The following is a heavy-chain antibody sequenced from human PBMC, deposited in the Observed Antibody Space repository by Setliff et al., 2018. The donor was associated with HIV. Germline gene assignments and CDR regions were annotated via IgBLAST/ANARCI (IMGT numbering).Heavy chain of an antibody. V-gene: IGHV4-4*09. Sequence: KASETLSLTCNVSGGSISGYHWNWLRQTPGKGLEWIGYIYTSRGTNYNHSLRTRVIISVDTSNQFSLKLSSVTAADAAVYYCARSPSYRSSWEYYFDYWGQGILVTVSS. J-gene: IGHJ4*02. CDR2: IYTSRGT. CDR3: ARSPSYRSSWEYYFDY. CDR1: GGSISGYH. D-gene: IGHD6-13*01.